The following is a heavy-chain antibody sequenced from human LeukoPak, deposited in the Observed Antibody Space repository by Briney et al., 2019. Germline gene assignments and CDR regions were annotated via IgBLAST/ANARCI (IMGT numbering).Heavy chain of an antibody. CDR1: GFTFSNYA. CDR2: ISGGGGRT. J-gene: IGHJ6*02. D-gene: IGHD3-10*01. CDR3: ARGLHYYYYGMDV. V-gene: IGHV3-23*01. Sequence: GGSLRLSCAGSGFTFSNYAMNWVRQAPGKGLGCVSVISGGGGRTYYADSVKGRFTVSRDNSKNTLYLQMNSLRAEDTAVYYCARGLHYYYYGMDVWGQGTTVTVSS.